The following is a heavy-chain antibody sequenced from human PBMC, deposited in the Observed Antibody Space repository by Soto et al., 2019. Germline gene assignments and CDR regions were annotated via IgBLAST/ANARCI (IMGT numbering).Heavy chain of an antibody. CDR1: GGSVSSNSYS. CDR2: IYSSENT. Sequence: SETLSLTCTVSGGSVSSNSYSWGWIRQSPGKGLEWIGTIYSSENTYYNPSLLSRVTISVDTSKNEFSLRLSSVTAADTAVYYCARERPEGARLAPWGQGTRVTVSS. CDR3: ARERPEGARLAP. V-gene: IGHV4-39*02. J-gene: IGHJ5*02.